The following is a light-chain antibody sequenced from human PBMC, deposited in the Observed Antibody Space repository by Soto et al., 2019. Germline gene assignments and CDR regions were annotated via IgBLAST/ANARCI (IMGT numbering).Light chain of an antibody. Sequence: VTTQSPAILSVSPGERATLSCRASQSISSNLAWYQQKPGQAPRLLMFRASTRATGFPARFSGSGSETEFNLTISSLQSEDFAVYYCQQYNNWPRATFGGGTKVELK. CDR3: QQYNNWPRAT. CDR2: RAS. J-gene: IGKJ4*01. CDR1: QSISSN. V-gene: IGKV3-15*01.